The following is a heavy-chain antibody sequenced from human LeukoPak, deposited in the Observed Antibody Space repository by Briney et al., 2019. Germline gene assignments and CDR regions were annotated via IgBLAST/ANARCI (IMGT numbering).Heavy chain of an antibody. D-gene: IGHD6-13*01. CDR3: ARHEIEQWYFDL. CDR2: IYYSGST. Sequence: SETLFLTCTVSGGSISSYYWSWIRQPPGKGLEWIGYIYYSGSTNYNPSLKSRVTISVDTSKNQFSLKLSSVTAADTAVYYCARHEIEQWYFDLWGRGTLVTVSS. V-gene: IGHV4-59*08. CDR1: GGSISSYY. J-gene: IGHJ2*01.